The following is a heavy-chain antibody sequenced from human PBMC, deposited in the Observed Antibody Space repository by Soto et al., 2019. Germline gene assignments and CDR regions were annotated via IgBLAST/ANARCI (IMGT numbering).Heavy chain of an antibody. D-gene: IGHD3-3*01. CDR3: ARANHYDFWSGYPYNWFDP. Sequence: ETLSLTCAVYGGSFSGYYWSWIRQPPGKGLEWIGEINHSGSTNYNPSLKSRVTISVDTSKNQFSLKLSSVTAADTAVYYCARANHYDFWSGYPYNWFDPWGQGTLVTVSS. CDR1: GGSFSGYY. CDR2: INHSGST. J-gene: IGHJ5*02. V-gene: IGHV4-34*01.